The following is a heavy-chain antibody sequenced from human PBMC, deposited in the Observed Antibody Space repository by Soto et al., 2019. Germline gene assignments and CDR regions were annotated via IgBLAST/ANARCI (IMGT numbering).Heavy chain of an antibody. CDR3: AADCYYDSSGYYCYYGMDV. Sequence: QMQLVQSGPEVKKPGTSVKVSCKASGFTFTSSAVQWVRQARGQRLEWIGWIVVGSGNTNYAQKFQERATITRDMTTSTAYRELSSLRSEDTAVYYCAADCYYDSSGYYCYYGMDVWGQGTTVTVSS. CDR2: IVVGSGNT. CDR1: GFTFTSSA. J-gene: IGHJ6*02. D-gene: IGHD3-22*01. V-gene: IGHV1-58*01.